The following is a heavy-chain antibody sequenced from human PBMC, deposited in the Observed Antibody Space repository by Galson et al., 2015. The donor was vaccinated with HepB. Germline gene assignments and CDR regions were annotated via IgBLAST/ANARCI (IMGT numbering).Heavy chain of an antibody. CDR3: ARRYVMMAFGGPIVSDYGMDV. CDR2: IYSSGST. D-gene: IGHD3-16*02. CDR1: GFTVSTNY. J-gene: IGHJ6*02. V-gene: IGHV3-66*02. Sequence: SLRLSCAASGFTVSTNYMNWVRQAPGEGLEWVSIIYSSGSTYYAAYVRGRFTISSDESENTGHRQMNSMRPGDTGVYYCARRYVMMAFGGPIVSDYGMDVWGQGTTVTVAS.